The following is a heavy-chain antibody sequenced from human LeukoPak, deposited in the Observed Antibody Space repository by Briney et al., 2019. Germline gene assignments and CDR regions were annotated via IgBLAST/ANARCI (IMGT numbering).Heavy chain of an antibody. D-gene: IGHD3-9*01. V-gene: IGHV4-59*10. J-gene: IGHJ4*02. CDR3: ACRLRYFDWWDY. CDR2: IYTSGST. Sequence: SETLSLTCAVYGGSFSGYYWSWIRQPAGKGLEWIGRIYTSGSTNYNPSLKSRVTMSVDTSKNQFSLKLSSVTAADTAVYYCACRLRYFDWWDYWGQGTLVTVSS. CDR1: GGSFSGYY.